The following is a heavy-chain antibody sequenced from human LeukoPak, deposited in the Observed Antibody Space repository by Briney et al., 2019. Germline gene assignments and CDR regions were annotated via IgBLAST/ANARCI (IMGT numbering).Heavy chain of an antibody. CDR3: ARSTYYYDSSGYFVGYFQH. CDR1: GGSFSSYY. Sequence: SETLSLTCTVSGGSFSSYYWSWIRQPPGKGLEWIGYIFYTGSTNYNPSLKSRVTISVDTSKNQFSLKLNSVTAADTAVYYCARSTYYYDSSGYFVGYFQHWGQGTLVTVSS. J-gene: IGHJ1*01. CDR2: IFYTGST. D-gene: IGHD3-22*01. V-gene: IGHV4-59*01.